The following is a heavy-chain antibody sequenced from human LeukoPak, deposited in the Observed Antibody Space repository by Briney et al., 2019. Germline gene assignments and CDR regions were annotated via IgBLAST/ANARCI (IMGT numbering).Heavy chain of an antibody. D-gene: IGHD3-9*01. J-gene: IGHJ4*02. CDR1: GDSISSRSYY. CDR3: ARLGDLLTGYYFES. Sequence: KPSETLSLTCNVSGDSISSRSYYWGWIRQPPGKGLEWIGSIYFSGSAHYNPSLKSRATIFVDRSKNQFSLEVRSVTAADTAVYFCARLGDLLTGYYFESWGQGTLVIVSS. CDR2: IYFSGSA. V-gene: IGHV4-39*01.